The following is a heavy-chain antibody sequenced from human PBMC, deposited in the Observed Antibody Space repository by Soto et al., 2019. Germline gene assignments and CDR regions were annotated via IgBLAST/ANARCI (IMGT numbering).Heavy chain of an antibody. D-gene: IGHD3-3*01. CDR1: GVSVNSGSYY. Sequence: SETLSLTCTVSGVSVNSGSYYWSWIRQPPGKGLEWIGYFFSSESTYYNPSLKSRVTISVDTSKNQFSLKLSSVTAADTAVYYCARDKNDFWSGYPARWFDPWGQGTLVTVSS. CDR2: FFSSEST. J-gene: IGHJ5*02. CDR3: ARDKNDFWSGYPARWFDP. V-gene: IGHV4-61*01.